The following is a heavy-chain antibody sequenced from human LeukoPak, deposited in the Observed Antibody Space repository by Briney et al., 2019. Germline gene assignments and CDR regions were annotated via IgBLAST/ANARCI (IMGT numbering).Heavy chain of an antibody. D-gene: IGHD3-3*01. Sequence: GGSLRLSCAASGFTFSSYAMAWVRQAPGKGLEWISSITDSGDGTYFAGSVRGRFSISRDNSRNTLYLQLSSLRAEDTAVYYCAKGLRGAYDYWGQGTLVTVSS. CDR3: AKGLRGAYDY. V-gene: IGHV3-23*01. CDR1: GFTFSSYA. CDR2: ITDSGDGT. J-gene: IGHJ4*02.